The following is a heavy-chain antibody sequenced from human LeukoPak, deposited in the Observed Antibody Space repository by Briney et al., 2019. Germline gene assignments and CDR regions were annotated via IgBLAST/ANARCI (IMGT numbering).Heavy chain of an antibody. CDR3: ARALPITMIVVVYPGGMDV. CDR1: GFTFSSYA. V-gene: IGHV3-30-3*01. CDR2: ISYDGSNK. Sequence: PGRSLRLSCAASGFTFSSYAMHWVRQAPGKGLEWVAVISYDGSNKYYADSVKDRFTISRDNSKNTLYLQINSLRAEDTAVYYCARALPITMIVVVYPGGMDVWGQGTTVTVSS. J-gene: IGHJ6*02. D-gene: IGHD3-22*01.